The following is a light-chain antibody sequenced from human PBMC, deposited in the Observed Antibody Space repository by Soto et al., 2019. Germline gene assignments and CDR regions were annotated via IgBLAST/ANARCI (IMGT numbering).Light chain of an antibody. Sequence: DIQMTQSPSTLSASVGDTISITCRASQSISNLLAWFQQKPGKAPEILIYKAPSLESGVPSRFSGSGSGTEFTLTISSLQPEDFATYYCLQYYDYRTFGQGTKVDIK. J-gene: IGKJ1*01. V-gene: IGKV1-5*03. CDR3: LQYYDYRT. CDR2: KAP. CDR1: QSISNL.